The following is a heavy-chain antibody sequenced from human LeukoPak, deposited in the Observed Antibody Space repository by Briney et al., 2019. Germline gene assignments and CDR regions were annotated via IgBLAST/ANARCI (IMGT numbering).Heavy chain of an antibody. V-gene: IGHV3-30*04. CDR2: ISYDGSNK. CDR1: GFTFSSYA. D-gene: IGHD5-12*01. Sequence: GGSLRLSCAASGFTFSSYAMHWVRQAPGKGLEWVAVISYDGSNKYYADSVKGRFTISRDNSKNTLYLQMNSLRAEDTAVYYCARTGWLRTIDPWGQGTLVTVSS. J-gene: IGHJ5*02. CDR3: ARTGWLRTIDP.